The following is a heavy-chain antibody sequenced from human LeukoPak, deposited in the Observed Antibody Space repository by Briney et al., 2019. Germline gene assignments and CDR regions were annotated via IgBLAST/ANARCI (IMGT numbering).Heavy chain of an antibody. D-gene: IGHD6-19*01. V-gene: IGHV1-46*01. CDR2: INPSGGST. Sequence: ASVKVSCKASGYAFTGYHMHWVRQAPGQGLEWMGIINPSGGSTTYAEKFQGRVTVTRDTSTNTVYMELRSLRSQDTAVYYCARDSLPTAIAMAGGIWFDLWGQGTLVTVSS. CDR1: GYAFTGYH. CDR3: ARDSLPTAIAMAGGIWFDL. J-gene: IGHJ5*02.